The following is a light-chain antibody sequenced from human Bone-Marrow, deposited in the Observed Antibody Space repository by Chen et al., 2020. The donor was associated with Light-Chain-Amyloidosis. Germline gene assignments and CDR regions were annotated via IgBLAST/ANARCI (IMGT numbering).Light chain of an antibody. CDR1: DLPTKY. Sequence: SYELTQLPSVPVSPGQMARITCSGDDLPTKYAYWYQQKPGQAPVLVIHRDTERPSGISERFSGSSSGTTATLTISGVQAEDEADYHCQSADSSGTYEVIFGGGTKLTVL. J-gene: IGLJ2*01. V-gene: IGLV3-25*03. CDR3: QSADSSGTYEVI. CDR2: RDT.